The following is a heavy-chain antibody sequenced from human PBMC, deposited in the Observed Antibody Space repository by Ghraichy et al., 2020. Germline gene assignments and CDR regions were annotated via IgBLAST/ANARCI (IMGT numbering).Heavy chain of an antibody. D-gene: IGHD3-22*01. Sequence: SETLSLTCSVSGVSMDAYYWSWIRQPPGGGLQWIGYIHFRGGTTPNPSLIGRVSLSLDSSGNQFSLNLASVTAADTAVYYCATAYFDSSGYRSGVEVEVDYWGQGTLVTVSS. CDR3: ATAYFDSSGYRSGVEVEVDY. J-gene: IGHJ4*02. CDR2: IHFRGGT. CDR1: GVSMDAYY. V-gene: IGHV4-59*01.